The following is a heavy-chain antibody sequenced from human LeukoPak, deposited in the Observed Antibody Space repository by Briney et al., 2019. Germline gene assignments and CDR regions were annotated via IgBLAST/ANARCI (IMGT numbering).Heavy chain of an antibody. V-gene: IGHV1-46*01. CDR1: GYTFTSYY. CDR2: INPSGGST. CDR3: AKGLDTATVILTGVDY. J-gene: IGHJ4*02. Sequence: GASVKVSCEAFGYTFTSYYMHWVRQAPGQGLEWMGIINPSGGSTSFAQKFQGRVTMTRDTSASTVYMDLNSLTSEDTAVYYCAKGLDTATVILTGVDYWGQGTLVTVSS. D-gene: IGHD5-18*01.